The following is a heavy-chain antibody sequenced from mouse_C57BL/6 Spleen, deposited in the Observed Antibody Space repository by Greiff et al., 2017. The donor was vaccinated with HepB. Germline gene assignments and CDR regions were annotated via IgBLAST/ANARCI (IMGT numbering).Heavy chain of an antibody. CDR2: INPNNGGT. V-gene: IGHV1-26*01. CDR3: ATSTVVAFYWYFDV. Sequence: VQLQQSGPELVKPGASVKISCKASGYTFTDYYMNWVKQSHGKSLEWIGDINPNNGGTSYNQKFKGKATLTVDKSSSTAYMELRSLTSEDSAVYYCATSTVVAFYWYFDVWGTGTTVTVSS. J-gene: IGHJ1*03. CDR1: GYTFTDYY. D-gene: IGHD1-1*01.